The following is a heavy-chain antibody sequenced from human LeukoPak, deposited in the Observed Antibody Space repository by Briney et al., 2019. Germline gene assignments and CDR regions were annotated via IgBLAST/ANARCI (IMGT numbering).Heavy chain of an antibody. CDR1: GGSISSYY. D-gene: IGHD5-24*01. CDR3: ARHRSKWLQSSFDY. Sequence: SETLSLTCTVSGGSISSYYWSWIRQPAGKGLEWIGRIHTSGSTNYNPSLKSRVTISVDTSKNQFSLKLSSVTAADTAVYYCARHRSKWLQSSFDYWGQGTLVTVSS. J-gene: IGHJ4*02. CDR2: IHTSGST. V-gene: IGHV4-4*07.